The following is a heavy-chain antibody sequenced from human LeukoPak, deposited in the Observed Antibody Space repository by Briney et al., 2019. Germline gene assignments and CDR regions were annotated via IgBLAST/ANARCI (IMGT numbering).Heavy chain of an antibody. CDR2: IYYSGST. V-gene: IGHV4-59*01. J-gene: IGHJ4*02. CDR1: GGSISSYY. Sequence: PSQTLSLTCTVSGGSISSYYWSWIRQPPGKGLEWIGYIYYSGSTNYNPSLKSRVTISVDTSKNQFSLKLSSVTAADTAVYYCARATRYCSSTSCSFDYWGQGTLVTVSS. D-gene: IGHD2-2*01. CDR3: ARATRYCSSTSCSFDY.